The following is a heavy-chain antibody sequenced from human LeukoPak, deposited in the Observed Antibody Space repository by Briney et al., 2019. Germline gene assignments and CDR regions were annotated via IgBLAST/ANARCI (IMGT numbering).Heavy chain of an antibody. D-gene: IGHD2/OR15-2a*01. CDR1: GGSISSYY. CDR3: ARINAVIGGNAFDI. V-gene: IGHV4-59*01. Sequence: KPSETLSLTCTVSGGSISSYYWSWIRQPPGKGLEWIGHIYYSGSTNYSPSLKSRVTISLDRSKDQFSLKLSSVTAADTAVYYCARINAVIGGNAFDIWGQGTMVTVSS. J-gene: IGHJ3*02. CDR2: IYYSGST.